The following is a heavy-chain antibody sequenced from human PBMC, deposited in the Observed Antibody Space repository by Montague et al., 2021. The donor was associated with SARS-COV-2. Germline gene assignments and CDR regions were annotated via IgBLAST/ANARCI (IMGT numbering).Heavy chain of an antibody. CDR2: VYYSRSS. V-gene: IGHV4-59*02. CDR3: VRDPAPSGSGTFYDY. Sequence: SKTLSLTCTVSGDSVSHDFWTWIRQPPGKGLEWIGYVYYSRSSSYNPSLRGRVSIAVDTSKNQFSLRLSTVTAADTAIYYCVRDPAPSGSGTFYDYWGQGTLAAVSS. CDR1: GDSVSHDF. D-gene: IGHD1-26*01. J-gene: IGHJ4*02.